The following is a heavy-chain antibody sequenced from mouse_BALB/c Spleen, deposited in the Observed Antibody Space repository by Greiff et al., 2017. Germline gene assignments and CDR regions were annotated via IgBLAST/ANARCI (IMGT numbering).Heavy chain of an antibody. Sequence: VQLQQSGPELVKPGASVKISCKASGYTFTDYNMDWVKQSHGKSLEWIGDINPNNGGTIYNQKFKGKATVTVDKSSSTAYMELRSLTSEDTAVYYCARRGFYDYSFAYWGQGTLVTVSA. CDR2: INPNNGGT. CDR3: ARRGFYDYSFAY. CDR1: GYTFTDYN. J-gene: IGHJ3*01. V-gene: IGHV1-18*01. D-gene: IGHD2-4*01.